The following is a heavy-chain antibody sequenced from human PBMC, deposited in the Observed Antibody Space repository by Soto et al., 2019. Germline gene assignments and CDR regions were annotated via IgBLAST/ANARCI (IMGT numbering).Heavy chain of an antibody. CDR3: ARAPSRFGLHDAFDI. D-gene: IGHD3-10*01. J-gene: IGHJ3*02. Sequence: SETLSLTCAVSGGSISSGGYSWSWIRQPPGKGLEWIGYIYHSGSTYYNPSLKSRVTISVDRSKNQFSLKLSSVTAADTAVYYCARAPSRFGLHDAFDIWGQGTMVTVSS. CDR2: IYHSGST. CDR1: GGSISSGGYS. V-gene: IGHV4-30-2*01.